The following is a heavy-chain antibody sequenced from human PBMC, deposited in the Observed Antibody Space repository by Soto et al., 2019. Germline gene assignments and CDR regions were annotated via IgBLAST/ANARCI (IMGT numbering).Heavy chain of an antibody. Sequence: GGSLRLSCAASGFTFSSYGMPWVRQAPGKGLEWVAVISYDGSNKYYADSVKGRFTISRDNSKNTLYLQMNSLRAEDTAVYYCAKVSYYDFGGGTYHVDYWGRGTLVTASS. D-gene: IGHD3-3*01. J-gene: IGHJ4*02. V-gene: IGHV3-30*18. CDR3: AKVSYYDFGGGTYHVDY. CDR2: ISYDGSNK. CDR1: GFTFSSYG.